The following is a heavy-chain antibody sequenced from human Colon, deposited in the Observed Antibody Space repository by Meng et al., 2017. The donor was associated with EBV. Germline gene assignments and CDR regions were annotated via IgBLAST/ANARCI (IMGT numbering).Heavy chain of an antibody. CDR3: ARQATGYCSGGSCYSGSIFDY. V-gene: IGHV4-30-4*01. CDR2: IYYSGST. J-gene: IGHJ4*02. D-gene: IGHD2-15*01. Sequence: QEKREESSPGLVKPSKTLSLTCTVACGTISSGDYYWSWTRQPPGKGLEWIGYIYYSGSTHYNPSLKSRVTISVDTSKNQFTLKVSSVTAADTAVYYCARQATGYCSGGSCYSGSIFDYWGQGTLVTVSS. CDR1: CGTISSGDYY.